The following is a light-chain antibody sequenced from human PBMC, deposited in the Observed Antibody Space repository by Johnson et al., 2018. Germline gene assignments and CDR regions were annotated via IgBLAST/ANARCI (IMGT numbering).Light chain of an antibody. V-gene: IGLV1-51*02. CDR3: GTWASSLSAGNV. CDR2: ENN. CDR1: SSNIGNNY. J-gene: IGLJ1*01. Sequence: SVLTQPPSVSAAPGQKVTISCSGSSSNIGNNYVSWYQQLPGTAPKLLIYENNKRPSGIPDRFSGSKSGTSATLGITGLQTGDAADYYCGTWASSLSAGNVFGTGTKVTVL.